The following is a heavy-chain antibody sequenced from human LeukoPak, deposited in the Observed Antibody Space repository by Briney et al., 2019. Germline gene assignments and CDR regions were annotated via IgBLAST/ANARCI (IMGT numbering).Heavy chain of an antibody. Sequence: TGESLRISCKGSGYSFISYWISWVRQMPGKGLEWMGIIYPGDSDTKYSPSFQGQVTISADKSIFTAYLQWTSLKASDTAMYYCARRSLGYCSGGTCSSDSFDIWGQGTMVTVS. J-gene: IGHJ3*02. CDR1: GYSFISYW. V-gene: IGHV5-51*01. CDR3: ARRSLGYCSGGTCSSDSFDI. D-gene: IGHD2-15*01. CDR2: IYPGDSDT.